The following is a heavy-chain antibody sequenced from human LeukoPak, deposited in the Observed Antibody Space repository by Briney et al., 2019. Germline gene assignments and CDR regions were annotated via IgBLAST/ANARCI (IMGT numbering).Heavy chain of an antibody. J-gene: IGHJ3*01. CDR1: GYTFTVDY. CDR2: INPNSGDT. CDR3: ARVGFERPRSSITVVRGVIRPNAFDL. V-gene: IGHV1-2*02. D-gene: IGHD3-10*01. Sequence: ASVKVSCKASGYTFTVDYMHWVRQAPGQGLEWMGRINPNSGDTKYAQNFQGRVTMTRDTSIDTAYMELSSLRSDDTAVYYCARVGFERPRSSITVVRGVIRPNAFDLWGQGTMVTVSS.